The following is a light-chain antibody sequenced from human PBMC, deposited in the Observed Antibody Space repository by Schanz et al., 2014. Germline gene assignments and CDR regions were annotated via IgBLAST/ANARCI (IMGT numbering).Light chain of an antibody. CDR2: DVS. CDR1: SSDVGGYNY. CDR3: TSYTSSSTRV. Sequence: QSVLTQPASVSGSPGQSVTISCTGTSSDVGGYNYVSWYQQLPGKAPKLMLYDVSDRPSGVSNRFSGSKSGNTASLTISGLQAEDEADYYCTSYTSSSTRVFGGGTKLTVL. J-gene: IGLJ3*02. V-gene: IGLV2-14*03.